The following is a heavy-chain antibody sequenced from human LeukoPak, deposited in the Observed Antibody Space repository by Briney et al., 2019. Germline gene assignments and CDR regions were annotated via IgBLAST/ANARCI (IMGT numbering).Heavy chain of an antibody. CDR1: GGSFSGYY. D-gene: IGHD5-18*01. Sequence: SETLSLTCAVYGGSFSGYYWSWIRQPPGKGLEWIGEINHSGSTNYNPSLTSRVTISVDTSKNQFSLKLSSVTAADTAVYYCARVSTAIADSWGQGTLVTVSS. V-gene: IGHV4-34*01. CDR3: ARVSTAIADS. J-gene: IGHJ4*02. CDR2: INHSGST.